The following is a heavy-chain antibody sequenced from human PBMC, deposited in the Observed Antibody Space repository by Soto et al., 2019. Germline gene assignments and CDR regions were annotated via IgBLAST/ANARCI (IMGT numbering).Heavy chain of an antibody. CDR2: ISGSGGST. CDR3: AKDRRDIVLMVYARISGYFDY. CDR1: GFTFSSYA. V-gene: IGHV3-23*01. D-gene: IGHD2-8*01. J-gene: IGHJ4*02. Sequence: GGSLRLSCAASGFTFSSYAMSWVRQAPGKGLEWVSAISGSGGSTYYADSVKGRFTISRDNSKNTLYLQMNSLRAEDTAVYYCAKDRRDIVLMVYARISGYFDYWGQGTLVTVSS.